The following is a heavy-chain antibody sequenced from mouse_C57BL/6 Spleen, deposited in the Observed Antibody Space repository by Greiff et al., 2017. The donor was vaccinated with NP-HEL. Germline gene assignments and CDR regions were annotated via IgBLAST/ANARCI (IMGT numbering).Heavy chain of an antibody. D-gene: IGHD2-2*01. V-gene: IGHV1-66*01. J-gene: IGHJ3*01. CDR1: GYSFTSDY. CDR3: ASGGYAWFAY. Sequence: QVQLQQSGPELVKPGASVKISCKASGYSFTSDYIHWVKQRPGQGLEWIGWIYPGSGNTKYNEKYKGKATLTADTSSRTPYMQLSSLTSEDSAVYCCASGGYAWFAYWGPGTLVTVSA. CDR2: IYPGSGNT.